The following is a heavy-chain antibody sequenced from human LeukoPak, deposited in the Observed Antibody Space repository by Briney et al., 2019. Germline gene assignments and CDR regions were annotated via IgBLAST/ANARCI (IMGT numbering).Heavy chain of an antibody. CDR3: ARDNYYDSSGYSYFDY. CDR2: IIPIFGTA. V-gene: IGHV1-69*13. D-gene: IGHD3-22*01. Sequence: GASVKVSCKASGGTFGSYAISWVRQAPGQGLEWMGGIIPIFGTANYAQKFQGRVTITADESTSTAYMELSSLRSEDTAVYYCARDNYYDSSGYSYFDYWGQGTLVTVSS. CDR1: GGTFGSYA. J-gene: IGHJ4*02.